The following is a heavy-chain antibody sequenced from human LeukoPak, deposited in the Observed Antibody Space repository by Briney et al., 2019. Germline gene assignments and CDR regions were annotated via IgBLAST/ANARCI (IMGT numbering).Heavy chain of an antibody. J-gene: IGHJ5*02. Sequence: ASVKVSCKASGYTFTSHDVNWLRQATGQGLEWMGWINPNSGGTNYAQKFQGRVTMTRDTSISTAYMELSRLRSDDTAVYYCARASPNYDFWSGSYNWFDPWGQGTLVTVSS. D-gene: IGHD3-3*01. CDR1: GYTFTSHD. CDR2: INPNSGGT. CDR3: ARASPNYDFWSGSYNWFDP. V-gene: IGHV1-2*02.